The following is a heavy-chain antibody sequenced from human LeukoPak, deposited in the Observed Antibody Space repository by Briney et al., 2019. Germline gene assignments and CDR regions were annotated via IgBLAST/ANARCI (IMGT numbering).Heavy chain of an antibody. CDR2: ISSSGYI. D-gene: IGHD6-13*01. Sequence: GGSLRLSCAASGFTFSSYSMNWVRQAPGKGLEWVSSISSSGYIYYADSVKGRFTISRDNAKNSLYLQMNSLRAEDTAVYYCARDWPTIAAAGTIPEYFQHWGQGTLVTVSS. V-gene: IGHV3-21*01. CDR3: ARDWPTIAAAGTIPEYFQH. J-gene: IGHJ1*01. CDR1: GFTFSSYS.